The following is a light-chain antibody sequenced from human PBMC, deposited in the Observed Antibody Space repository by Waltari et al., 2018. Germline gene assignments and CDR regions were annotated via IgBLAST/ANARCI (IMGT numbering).Light chain of an antibody. J-gene: IGKJ1*01. Sequence: DIVMTQSPDSLAVSLGGRATINSQSSQTVLDHADKRNYLAWYQQKPGLPPRLLIYCASTRESGVPDRFSGSGSGTDFSLTITSLQAEDVAVYYCQQYYSTTATFGQGTKVEIK. V-gene: IGKV4-1*01. CDR1: QTVLDHADKRNY. CDR2: CAS. CDR3: QQYYSTTAT.